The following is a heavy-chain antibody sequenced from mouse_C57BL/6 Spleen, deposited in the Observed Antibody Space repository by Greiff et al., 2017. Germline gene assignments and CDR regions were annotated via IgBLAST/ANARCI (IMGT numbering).Heavy chain of an antibody. J-gene: IGHJ2*01. CDR1: GYTFPSYW. CDR3: ARWGTRAYFDY. CDR2: IHPNSGST. Sequence: VQLQQPGAELVKPGASVKLSCKASGYTFPSYWMHWVKQRPGQGLEWIGMIHPNSGSTNYNEKFKGKATLTVDKSSSTAYMQLSSLTSEDSAVYYCARWGTRAYFDYWGQGTTLTVSS. D-gene: IGHD3-3*01. V-gene: IGHV1-64*01.